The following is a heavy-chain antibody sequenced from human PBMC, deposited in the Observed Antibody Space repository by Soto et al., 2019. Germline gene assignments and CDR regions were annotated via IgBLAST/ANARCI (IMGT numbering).Heavy chain of an antibody. J-gene: IGHJ5*02. CDR2: ISASGTKT. D-gene: IGHD5-12*01. V-gene: IGHV3-11*01. CDR1: GFTFSDYF. CDR3: ARGRLRRNWFDP. Sequence: QVQLVESGGTVVKPGVSLRLSCAASGFTFSDYFLSWMRQAPGKGLEWVSYISASGTKTYHADSVKGRFAISRDNARNSVYLQMTGLRAEDTAVYFCARGRLRRNWFDPWGQGTLVTVSS.